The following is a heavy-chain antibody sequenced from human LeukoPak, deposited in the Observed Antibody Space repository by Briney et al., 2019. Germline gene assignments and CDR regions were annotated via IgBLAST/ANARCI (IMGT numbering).Heavy chain of an antibody. J-gene: IGHJ4*02. Sequence: SETLSLTCTVSGGSISGFYWSWIRQPPGKGLEWIGYIYYTGSTNYNPSLKSRVTISVDTSKNQFSLKLSSVTAADTAVYYCARDVGGYNYGYSLDYWGQGTLVSVSS. V-gene: IGHV4-59*01. CDR2: IYYTGST. CDR3: ARDVGGYNYGYSLDY. CDR1: GGSISGFY. D-gene: IGHD5-18*01.